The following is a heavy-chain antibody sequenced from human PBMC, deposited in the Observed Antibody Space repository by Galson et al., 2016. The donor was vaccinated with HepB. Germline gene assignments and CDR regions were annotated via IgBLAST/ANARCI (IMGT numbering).Heavy chain of an antibody. CDR3: ARDGKLLWFGESVYGMDV. J-gene: IGHJ6*02. Sequence: SLRLSCAASGFTFSSYSMNWVRQAPGKGLEWVAYISSSGSSRYYADSVKGRFTIARDNAKNSLYLQLNSLRDEDTAVYYCARDGKLLWFGESVYGMDVWGQGTTVTVSS. CDR2: ISSSGSSR. CDR1: GFTFSSYS. V-gene: IGHV3-48*02. D-gene: IGHD3-10*01.